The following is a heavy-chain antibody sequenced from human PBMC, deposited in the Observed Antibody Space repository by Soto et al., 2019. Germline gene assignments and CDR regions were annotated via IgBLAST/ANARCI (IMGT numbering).Heavy chain of an antibody. CDR2: IFVGDSDT. D-gene: IGHD6-6*01. CDR1: GKFFSNYW. CDR3: ARQGCSSVAVCRPVD. Sequence: PGESLKISCKGSGKFFSNYWIAWVRQMPGKGLEWMGVIFVGDSDTRYSPSFEGQVTISADKSISTVYLQWDSLKASDTATYYRARQGCSSVAVCRPVDGGPGAQDTVSS. V-gene: IGHV5-51*01. J-gene: IGHJ4*02.